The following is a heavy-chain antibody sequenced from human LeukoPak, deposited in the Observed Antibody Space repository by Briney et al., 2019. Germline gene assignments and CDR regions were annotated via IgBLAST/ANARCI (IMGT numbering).Heavy chain of an antibody. CDR2: IKQDGSEK. CDR3: ARVSGIAAAEIYAFDI. Sequence: QSGGSLRLSCAASGFTFSNAWMNWVRQAPGKGLEWVANIKQDGSEKYYVDSVKGRFTISRDNAKNSLYLQMNSLRAEDTAVYYCARVSGIAAAEIYAFDIWGQGTMVTVSS. D-gene: IGHD6-13*01. V-gene: IGHV3-7*01. CDR1: GFTFSNAW. J-gene: IGHJ3*02.